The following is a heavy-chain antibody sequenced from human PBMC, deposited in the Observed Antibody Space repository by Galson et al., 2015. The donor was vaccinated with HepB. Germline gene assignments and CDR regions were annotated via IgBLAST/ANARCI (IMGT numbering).Heavy chain of an antibody. CDR3: AREGDFWSGYPYYYYYYMDV. J-gene: IGHJ6*03. D-gene: IGHD3-3*01. Sequence: ETLSLTCTVSGGSISGYYWSWIRQPAGKGLEWIGRIHTSGSTNYNPSLKSRVTMLVDTSKNQFSLRLSSVAAADTAAYYCAREGDFWSGYPYYYYYYMDVWDKGTTVTVSS. CDR1: GGSISGYY. CDR2: IHTSGST. V-gene: IGHV4-4*07.